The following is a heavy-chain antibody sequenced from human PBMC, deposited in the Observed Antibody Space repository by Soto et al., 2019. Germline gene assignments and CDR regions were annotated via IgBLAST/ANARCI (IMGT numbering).Heavy chain of an antibody. J-gene: IGHJ4*02. D-gene: IGHD5-18*01. Sequence: QVQLVESGGGVVQPGTSLRLSCAASGFTFSTYGMHWVRQAPGKGLEWVAVIWYDGSNKYHGDSLKGRFTISRDNSKKTLYLQMNNLRAEDTAVYYFGRDGALGDTAVVDSWGQGTLVIVSS. CDR1: GFTFSTYG. V-gene: IGHV3-33*01. CDR2: IWYDGSNK. CDR3: GRDGALGDTAVVDS.